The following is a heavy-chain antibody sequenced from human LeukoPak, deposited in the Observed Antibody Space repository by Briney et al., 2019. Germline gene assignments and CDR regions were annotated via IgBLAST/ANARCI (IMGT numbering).Heavy chain of an antibody. CDR1: GFTFSSYG. CDR2: IRYDGSNK. V-gene: IGHV3-30*02. Sequence: PGGSLRLSCAASGFTFSSYGMHWVRQAPGKGLEWVAFIRYDGSNKYYADSVKGRFTISRDNSKNTLYLQMNSLRAEDTAVYYCAKDSRIVGATPDAFDIWGQGTMVTVSS. CDR3: AKDSRIVGATPDAFDI. J-gene: IGHJ3*02. D-gene: IGHD1-26*01.